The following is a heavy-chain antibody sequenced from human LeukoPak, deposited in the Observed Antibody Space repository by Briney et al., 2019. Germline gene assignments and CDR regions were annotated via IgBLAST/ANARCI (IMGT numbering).Heavy chain of an antibody. J-gene: IGHJ4*02. CDR3: ARDLSSSGWSHFDY. D-gene: IGHD6-19*01. Sequence: ASVKVSCKASGGTFSSYAISWVRQAPGQGLEWMGGIIPIFGTANYAQKFQGRVTITADESTSTAYMELSSLRSEDTAVYYCARDLSSSGWSHFDYWGQGALVTVSS. CDR2: IIPIFGTA. V-gene: IGHV1-69*01. CDR1: GGTFSSYA.